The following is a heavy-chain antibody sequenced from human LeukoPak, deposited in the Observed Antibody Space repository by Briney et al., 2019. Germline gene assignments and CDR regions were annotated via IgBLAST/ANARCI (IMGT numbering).Heavy chain of an antibody. CDR2: MSYDENTE. V-gene: IGHV3-30*18. CDR3: AKDQASSSSPEFDY. J-gene: IGHJ4*02. D-gene: IGHD6-13*01. CDR1: RFIFSVYG. Sequence: QPGRSLTLPCVASRFIFSVYGMHWVRQAPGEGLEWVAFMSYDENTEYYIDSVKGRFTISRDNSKNTLYLQMNSLRAEDTAVYYCAKDQASSSSPEFDYWGQGTLVTVSS.